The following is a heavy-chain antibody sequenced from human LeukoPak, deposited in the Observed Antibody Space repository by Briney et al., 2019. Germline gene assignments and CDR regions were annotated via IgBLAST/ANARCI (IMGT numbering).Heavy chain of an antibody. J-gene: IGHJ4*02. V-gene: IGHV5-51*01. D-gene: IGHD5-24*01. CDR2: IYPGDSDT. Sequence: GESLKISCKGSGYSFTSYWIGWVRQMPGKGLEWMGIIYPGDSDTRYSPSFQGQVTISADKSISTAYLQWSSLKASDTAMYYCARQIYSDGYNLHYFDYWGQGTLVTVSS. CDR1: GYSFTSYW. CDR3: ARQIYSDGYNLHYFDY.